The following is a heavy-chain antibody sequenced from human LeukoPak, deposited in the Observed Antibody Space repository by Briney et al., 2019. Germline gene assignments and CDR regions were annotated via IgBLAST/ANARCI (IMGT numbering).Heavy chain of an antibody. D-gene: IGHD2-8*01. V-gene: IGHV3-13*04. CDR2: IGTAGAT. CDR1: GFTFSNYD. J-gene: IGHJ4*02. Sequence: PGGSLRLSCAASGFTFSNYDMHWVRRAPGKGLEWVSAIGTAGATYYPGSVRGRFTISRENAKNSLYLQMNSLAAGDTAVYYCARGSNTHFDYWGQGSLVTVSS. CDR3: ARGSNTHFDY.